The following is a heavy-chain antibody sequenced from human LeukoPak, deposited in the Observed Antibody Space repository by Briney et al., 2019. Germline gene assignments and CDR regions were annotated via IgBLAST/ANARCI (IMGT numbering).Heavy chain of an antibody. J-gene: IGHJ4*02. CDR3: ARGIRYYYDSSTYVPYYFDY. V-gene: IGHV4-34*01. Sequence: SETLSLTCAAYGGSFSAYYWTWIRQPPGKGLEWIGEINHSGNPKYNPALKRRVPKSVDKSKTQFSLKLTSVTAADTAVYYWARGIRYYYDSSTYVPYYFDYWGQGTLVTVSS. D-gene: IGHD3-22*01. CDR2: INHSGNP. CDR1: GGSFSAYY.